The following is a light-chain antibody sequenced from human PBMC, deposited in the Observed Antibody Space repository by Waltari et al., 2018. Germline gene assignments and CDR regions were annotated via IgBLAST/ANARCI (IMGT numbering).Light chain of an antibody. CDR2: DES. J-gene: IGKJ2*01. V-gene: IGKV3-15*01. CDR1: RAIASN. Sequence: EIVMTQSPATLSVSPGGGATLSCRASRAIASNVAWYQPRPGHPLRLLIFDESTRANGIPERSSGSWSGPEFTLTISSLQSEDSAVYFCQQFNTGYSFGQGTKLEI. CDR3: QQFNTGYS.